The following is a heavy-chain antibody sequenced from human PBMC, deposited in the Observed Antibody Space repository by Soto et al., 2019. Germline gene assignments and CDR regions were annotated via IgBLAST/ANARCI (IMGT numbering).Heavy chain of an antibody. CDR1: GGSIRSYY. Sequence: QVQLQESGPGLVKPSETLSLSCTVSGGSIRSYYWSWFRQSPGKRMEWIGYVHHSWGSSYNPSLQSRVAISLDTSKSQFSPKVTSVTATDTAVYYCARQGFGPLHGLVDVWGQGTTVTVSS. CDR2: VHHSWGS. J-gene: IGHJ6*02. CDR3: ARQGFGPLHGLVDV. D-gene: IGHD3-10*01. V-gene: IGHV4-59*08.